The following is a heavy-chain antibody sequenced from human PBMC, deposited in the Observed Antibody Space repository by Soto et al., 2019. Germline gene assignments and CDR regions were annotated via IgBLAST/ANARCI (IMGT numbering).Heavy chain of an antibody. Sequence: TCIVSGASISTGGYSWSWIRQPPGKGPEWIGYIYESGRTYYKPSLKSRASISMDKSRNQFSVRLTSVTAADTAVYFCARGDRYSGSFSDYFDPWGQGTLVTVSS. CDR1: GASISTGGYS. J-gene: IGHJ5*02. CDR3: ARGDRYSGSFSDYFDP. V-gene: IGHV4-30-2*01. CDR2: IYESGRT. D-gene: IGHD1-26*01.